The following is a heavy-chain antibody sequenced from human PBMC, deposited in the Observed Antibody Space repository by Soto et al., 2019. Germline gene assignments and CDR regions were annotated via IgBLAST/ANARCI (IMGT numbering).Heavy chain of an antibody. CDR1: GGSFSTYF. CDR2: VNQSGSA. CDR3: ARERRVVGGYSSSWYDYFDS. Sequence: QVQLQQWGAGLLKPSETLSLTCSVSGGSFSTYFWTWMRQPPGKGLEWIGEVNQSGSANYNPSLESRVTISVDTSKKQFSLRLSSVTAADTAVYYCARERRVVGGYSSSWYDYFDSWGQGTLVTVSS. D-gene: IGHD6-13*01. V-gene: IGHV4-34*02. J-gene: IGHJ4*02.